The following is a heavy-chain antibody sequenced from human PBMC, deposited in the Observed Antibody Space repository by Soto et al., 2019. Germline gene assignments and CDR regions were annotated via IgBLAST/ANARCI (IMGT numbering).Heavy chain of an antibody. D-gene: IGHD3-22*01. J-gene: IGHJ4*02. CDR3: ARGYYDSSGSYVDY. CDR2: IYYSGST. V-gene: IGHV4-31*03. CDR1: GGSISSGGYY. Sequence: PSETLSLTCTVSGGSISSGGYYWSWIRQHPGKGLEWIGYIYYSGSTYYNPSLKSRVTISVDTSKNQFSLKLSSVTAADTAVYYCARGYYDSSGSYVDYWGKGTLVTVSS.